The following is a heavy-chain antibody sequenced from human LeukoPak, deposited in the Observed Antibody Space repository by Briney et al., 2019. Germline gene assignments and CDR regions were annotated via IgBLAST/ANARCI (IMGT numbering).Heavy chain of an antibody. CDR2: ISSSSSTI. V-gene: IGHV3-48*02. D-gene: IGHD3-3*01. CDR1: GFTFSSYS. CDR3: ARDLSRSHRITIFGVVTIEGGFDY. Sequence: GGSLRLSCAASGFTFSSYSMNWVRQAPGKGLEWVSYISSSSSTIYYADSVKGRFTISRDNAKNSLYLQMNSLRDEDTAVYYCARDLSRSHRITIFGVVTIEGGFDYWGQGTLVTVSS. J-gene: IGHJ4*02.